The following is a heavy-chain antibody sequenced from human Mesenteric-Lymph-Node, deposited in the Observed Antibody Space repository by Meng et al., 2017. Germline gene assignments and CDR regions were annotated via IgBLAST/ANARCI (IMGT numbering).Heavy chain of an antibody. CDR1: GFTFSSYE. D-gene: IGHD4-11*01. Sequence: GESLKISCAASGFTFSSYEMNWVRQAPGKGLEWVSYISSSGSTIYYADSVKGRFTISRDNAKNTLYLQMNSLRADDTAVYYCAKDRTETTVTTIENWGQGTLVTVSS. J-gene: IGHJ4*02. V-gene: IGHV3-48*03. CDR3: AKDRTETTVTTIEN. CDR2: ISSSGSTI.